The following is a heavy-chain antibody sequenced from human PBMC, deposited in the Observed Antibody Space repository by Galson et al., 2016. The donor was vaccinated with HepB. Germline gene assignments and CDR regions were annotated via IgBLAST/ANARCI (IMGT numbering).Heavy chain of an antibody. CDR3: VRRVQGRWRFSVGDTFDI. J-gene: IGHJ3*02. CDR2: IYPGDSDT. D-gene: IGHD5-24*01. CDR1: GYTFTNYW. V-gene: IGHV5-51*01. Sequence: QSGAEVKKPGESLKISCKGSGYTFTNYWIGWVRQMPGKGLEWMGLIYPGDSDTRYSPSFQGQVTISADKSISTAYLQWSSRKAPDTAMYYCVRRVQGRWRFSVGDTFDIWGQGTMVTVSS.